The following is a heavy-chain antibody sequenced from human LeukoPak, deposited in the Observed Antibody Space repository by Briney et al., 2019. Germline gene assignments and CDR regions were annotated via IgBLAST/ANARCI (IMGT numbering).Heavy chain of an antibody. CDR1: GGTFSSYA. V-gene: IGHV1-69*13. CDR2: IIPILGTA. Sequence: SVKVSCKASGGTFSSYAISWVRQAPGQGLEWMGGIIPILGTANYAQKFQGRVTITADESTSTAYMELSSLRSEDTAVYYCARDREQLVLTGWFDPWGQGTLVTVSS. J-gene: IGHJ5*02. D-gene: IGHD6-6*01. CDR3: ARDREQLVLTGWFDP.